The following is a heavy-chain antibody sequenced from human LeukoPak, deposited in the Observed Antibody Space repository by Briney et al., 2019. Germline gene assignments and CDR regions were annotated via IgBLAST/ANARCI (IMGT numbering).Heavy chain of an antibody. CDR1: GFTFSSYA. V-gene: IGHV3-23*01. Sequence: PGGSLRLSCAASGFTFSSYAMSWVRQAPGKGLEWVSAISGSGGSTCYADSVKGRFTISRDNSKNTLYLQMNSLRAEDTAVYYCAKGRADYSNKGDYWGQGTLVTVSS. J-gene: IGHJ4*02. CDR3: AKGRADYSNKGDY. CDR2: ISGSGGST. D-gene: IGHD4-11*01.